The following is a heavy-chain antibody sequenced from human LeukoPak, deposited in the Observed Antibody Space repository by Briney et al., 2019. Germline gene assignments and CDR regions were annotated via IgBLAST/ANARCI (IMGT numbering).Heavy chain of an antibody. J-gene: IGHJ4*02. Sequence: PSETLSLTCIVSGDSIRSSGYYWGWIRQPPGKGLEWIGSMFYGETTSYSPSLQGRVTISLDTSKNQFSLRLNSVTAADTAVYYCARLERSRMGGAQYWGQGTLVTVSS. CDR1: GDSIRSSGYY. D-gene: IGHD2-21*01. CDR3: ARLERSRMGGAQY. V-gene: IGHV4-39*01. CDR2: MFYGETT.